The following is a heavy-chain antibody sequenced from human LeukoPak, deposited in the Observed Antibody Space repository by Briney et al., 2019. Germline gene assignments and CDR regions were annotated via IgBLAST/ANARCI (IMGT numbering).Heavy chain of an antibody. CDR2: IIPIFGTA. D-gene: IGHD3-3*01. Sequence: GASVKVSCKASGGTFSRYAISWVRQAPGQGLEWMGGIIPIFGTANYAQKFQGRVTITADESTSTAYMEVSSLRSEDTAVYYCARVGHPYLWSGRYYYYMDVWGKGTTVTVSS. J-gene: IGHJ6*03. CDR1: GGTFSRYA. V-gene: IGHV1-69*13. CDR3: ARVGHPYLWSGRYYYYMDV.